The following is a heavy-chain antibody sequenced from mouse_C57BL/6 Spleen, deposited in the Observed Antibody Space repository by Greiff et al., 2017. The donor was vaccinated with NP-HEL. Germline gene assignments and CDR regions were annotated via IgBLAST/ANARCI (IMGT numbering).Heavy chain of an antibody. V-gene: IGHV5-16*01. D-gene: IGHD1-1*01. CDR2: INYDGSST. Sequence: EVKVVESEGGLVQPGSSMKLSCTASGFTFSDYYMAWVRQVPEKGLEWVANINYDGSSTYYLDSLKSRFIISRDNAKNILYLQMSSLKSEDTATYYCARIRSPYAMDYWGQGTSVTVSS. J-gene: IGHJ4*01. CDR3: ARIRSPYAMDY. CDR1: GFTFSDYY.